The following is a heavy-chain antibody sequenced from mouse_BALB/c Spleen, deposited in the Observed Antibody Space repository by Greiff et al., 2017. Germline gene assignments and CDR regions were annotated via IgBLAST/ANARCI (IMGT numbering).Heavy chain of an antibody. CDR2: INPSTGYT. Sequence: VKLMESGAELAKPGASVKMSCKASGYTFTSYWMHWVKQRPGQGLEWIGYINPSTGYTEYNQKFKDKATLTADKSSSTAYMQLSSLTSEDSAVYYCASYGNYYFDYWGQGTTLTVSS. CDR1: GYTFTSYW. J-gene: IGHJ2*01. D-gene: IGHD2-1*01. V-gene: IGHV1-7*01. CDR3: ASYGNYYFDY.